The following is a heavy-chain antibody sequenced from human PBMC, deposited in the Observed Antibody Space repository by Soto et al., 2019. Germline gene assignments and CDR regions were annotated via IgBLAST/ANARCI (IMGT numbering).Heavy chain of an antibody. CDR3: ARVAYCSSTTSSRRYYYYYGMDV. Sequence: ASVKVSCKASGYTFTSYGISWVRQAPGQGLEWMGWISAYNGNTNYAQKLQGRVTMTTDTSTSTAYMELRSLRSDDTAVYYCARVAYCSSTTSSRRYYYYYGMDVWGQGTTVTVSS. J-gene: IGHJ6*02. CDR1: GYTFTSYG. V-gene: IGHV1-18*04. D-gene: IGHD2-2*01. CDR2: ISAYNGNT.